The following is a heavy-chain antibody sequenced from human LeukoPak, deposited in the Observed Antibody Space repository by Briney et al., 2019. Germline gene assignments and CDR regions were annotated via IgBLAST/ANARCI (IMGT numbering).Heavy chain of an antibody. D-gene: IGHD2-15*01. J-gene: IGHJ6*03. Sequence: SETLSLTCAVYSESFSGYYRSCIRQPPGKGLEWLREINHSGSTNYNPSLKRRVNISVDTSKNQVSLKLSSVTAADTAVYYCARGRRGYCSGGSCYLSQTNCYYYYMDVWGKGTTVTVSS. CDR2: INHSGST. CDR1: SESFSGYY. CDR3: ARGRRGYCSGGSCYLSQTNCYYYYMDV. V-gene: IGHV4-34*01.